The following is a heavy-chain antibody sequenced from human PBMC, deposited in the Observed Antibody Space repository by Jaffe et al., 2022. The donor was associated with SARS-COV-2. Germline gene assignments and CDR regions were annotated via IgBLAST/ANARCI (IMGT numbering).Heavy chain of an antibody. CDR3: AKETCSSTSCYAIDY. J-gene: IGHJ4*02. Sequence: EVQLVESGGGLVQPGGSLRVSCAASGFTFSGYAMSWVRQAPGKGLEWVSGIRGSGGSPYYADSVKGRFTISRDNSKNTLYLQMNSLRAEDTAVYYCAKETCSSTSCYAIDYWGQGTLVTVSS. CDR2: IRGSGGSP. CDR1: GFTFSGYA. V-gene: IGHV3-23*04. D-gene: IGHD2-2*01.